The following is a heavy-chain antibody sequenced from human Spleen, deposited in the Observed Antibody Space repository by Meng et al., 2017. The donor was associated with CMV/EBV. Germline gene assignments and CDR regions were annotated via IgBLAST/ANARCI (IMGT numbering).Heavy chain of an antibody. J-gene: IGHJ4*02. Sequence: AQLQGPGPGLVKPSQALSLTCTVSGGSISSGDYYWSWIRQPPGKGLEWIGYIHFSGSAYYNPSLKSRVTISVDTSKNQFSLKVRSVTAADTAVYYCATSYDILTGNDYWGQGTLVTVSS. CDR1: GGSISSGDYY. CDR3: ATSYDILTGNDY. D-gene: IGHD3-9*01. CDR2: IHFSGSA. V-gene: IGHV4-30-4*08.